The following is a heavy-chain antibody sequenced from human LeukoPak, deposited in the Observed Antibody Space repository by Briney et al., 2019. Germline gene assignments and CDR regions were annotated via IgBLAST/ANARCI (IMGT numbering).Heavy chain of an antibody. CDR3: ARGALPGYSSSWSPGWFDP. CDR1: GGSISSSTYY. CDR2: INHSGST. J-gene: IGHJ5*02. V-gene: IGHV4-39*07. D-gene: IGHD6-13*01. Sequence: SETLSLTCTVSGGSISSSTYYWSWIRQPPGKGLEWIGEINHSGSTNYNPSLKSRVTISVDTSKNQFSLKLSSVTAADTAVYYCARGALPGYSSSWSPGWFDPWGQGTLVTVSS.